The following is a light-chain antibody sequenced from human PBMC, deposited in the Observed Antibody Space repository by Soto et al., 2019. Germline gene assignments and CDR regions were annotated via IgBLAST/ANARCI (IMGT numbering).Light chain of an antibody. V-gene: IGLV1-44*01. J-gene: IGLJ3*02. CDR1: RTHIGSNT. CDR3: AAWDDSLNGWV. Sequence: QSVLTQPASASGTPGQRFTISCSGSRTHIGSNTVNWYQQLPGTAPNQLIYSNNQRPSAVPDRFSGSKSGTSASLAISGLQSEDEAEYYCAAWDDSLNGWVFGGGTKVTVL. CDR2: SNN.